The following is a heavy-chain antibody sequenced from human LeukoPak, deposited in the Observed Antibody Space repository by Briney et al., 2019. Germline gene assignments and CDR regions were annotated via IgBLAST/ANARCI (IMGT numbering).Heavy chain of an antibody. CDR1: GFTFSSYG. CDR3: AKNTFWSGYLRGYYYYGMDV. Sequence: PGGSLRLSCAASGFTFSSYGMHWVRQAPGKGLEWVAVISYDGSNKYYADSVKGRFTISRDNSKNTLYLQMNSLRAEDTAVYYCAKNTFWSGYLRGYYYYGMDVWGQGTTVTVSS. CDR2: ISYDGSNK. V-gene: IGHV3-30*18. D-gene: IGHD3-3*01. J-gene: IGHJ6*02.